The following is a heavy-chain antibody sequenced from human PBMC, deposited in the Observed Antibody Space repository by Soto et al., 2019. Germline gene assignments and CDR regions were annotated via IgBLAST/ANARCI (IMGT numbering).Heavy chain of an antibody. D-gene: IGHD2-21*02. CDR2: ISESGDTT. J-gene: IGHJ6*02. CDR3: TTYCGGDCNISFYYYGMDV. V-gene: IGHV3-23*01. Sequence: EVQLLESGGGLVQPGGSLRLSCAASGFTFPFYAMTWVRQAPGKGLEWVSIISESGDTTYYAESVKGRFTISRDNSRNTLYLQMNTLSAEDTAKYYCTTYCGGDCNISFYYYGMDVWGQGTTVSVSS. CDR1: GFTFPFYA.